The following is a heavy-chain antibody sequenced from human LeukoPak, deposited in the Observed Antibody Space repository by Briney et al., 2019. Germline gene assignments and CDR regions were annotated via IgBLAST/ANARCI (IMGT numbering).Heavy chain of an antibody. V-gene: IGHV3-33*01. CDR1: GFTFSSYG. D-gene: IGHD7-27*01. J-gene: IGHJ3*02. CDR2: IWYDGSNK. CDR3: ARIRESLGLGAFDI. Sequence: PGGSLRLSCVASGFTFSSYGMYWVRQAPGKGLEWVAVIWYDGSNKYYADSVKGRFTISRDNSKNTLYLQMNSLRAEDSALYYCARIRESLGLGAFDIWGQGTMVTVSS.